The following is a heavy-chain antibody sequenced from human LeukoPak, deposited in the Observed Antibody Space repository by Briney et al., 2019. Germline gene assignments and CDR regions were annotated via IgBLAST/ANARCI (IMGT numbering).Heavy chain of an antibody. Sequence: PGGSLRLSCAASGFTLSSYSMNWVRQAPGKGLEWVSSISSSGSYIYYADSVKGRFTISRDNAKNSLYLQMNSLRAEDTAVYYCWPSSSWSFWGQGTLVTVSS. CDR3: WPSSSWSF. V-gene: IGHV3-21*01. J-gene: IGHJ4*02. CDR1: GFTLSSYS. CDR2: ISSSGSYI. D-gene: IGHD6-13*01.